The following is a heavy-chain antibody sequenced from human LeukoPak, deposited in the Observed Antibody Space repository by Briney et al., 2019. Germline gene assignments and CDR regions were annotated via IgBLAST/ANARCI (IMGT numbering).Heavy chain of an antibody. CDR1: GFTFSNYN. Sequence: PGGSLRLSCGASGFTFSNYNMNWVRQAPGKGLEWVSCISTRSTYIYYADSVKGRFTISRDNAKNSLYLQMNSLRADDTAVYYCAREEEWYATGTYYKGFDSWGQGTLVTVSS. D-gene: IGHD3-10*01. V-gene: IGHV3-21*01. CDR2: ISTRSTYI. J-gene: IGHJ4*02. CDR3: AREEEWYATGTYYKGFDS.